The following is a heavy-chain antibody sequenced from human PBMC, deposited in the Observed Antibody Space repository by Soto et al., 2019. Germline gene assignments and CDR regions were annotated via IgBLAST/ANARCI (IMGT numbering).Heavy chain of an antibody. Sequence: GESLKISCKAPGYTFTTYWIGWVRQVPGRGLEWMGMIYPRDSDTRYSPSFQGQVTISVDKSLSTTYLQWSSLKAPDTAMYYCVRHFDMTTLVPGVYYFDLWGQGTLVTVSS. J-gene: IGHJ4*02. V-gene: IGHV5-51*01. CDR3: VRHFDMTTLVPGVYYFDL. D-gene: IGHD2-8*02. CDR1: GYTFTTYW. CDR2: IYPRDSDT.